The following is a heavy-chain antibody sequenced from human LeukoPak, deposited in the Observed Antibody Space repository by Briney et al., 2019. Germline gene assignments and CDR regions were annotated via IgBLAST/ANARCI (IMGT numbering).Heavy chain of an antibody. Sequence: SETLSLTCSVSGGSIRNYYWSWIRQPPGKGLEYIGYNYYSGSTDYNPSLKSRVTISVDTSKNHFSLMLTSVTAADSAVYYCARQSISSRRAFDIWGQGTMVTVSS. J-gene: IGHJ3*02. V-gene: IGHV4-59*08. CDR3: ARQSISSRRAFDI. CDR1: GGSIRNYY. CDR2: NYYSGST. D-gene: IGHD6-6*01.